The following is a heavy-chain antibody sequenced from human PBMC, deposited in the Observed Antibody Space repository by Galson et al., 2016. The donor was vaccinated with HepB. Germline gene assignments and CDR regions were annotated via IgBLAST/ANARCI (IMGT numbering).Heavy chain of an antibody. CDR3: AKNDILAGYSAFDY. CDR1: GFTFSSHW. J-gene: IGHJ4*02. Sequence: SLRLSCAASGFTFSSHWMSWDRQAPGKGLEWVANIKQDGSERYYVDSVKGRFTISRDNAKNSLYLQMNSLRSEDTAVYYCAKNDILAGYSAFDYWGQGTLVTVSS. CDR2: IKQDGSER. D-gene: IGHD3-9*01. V-gene: IGHV3-7*01.